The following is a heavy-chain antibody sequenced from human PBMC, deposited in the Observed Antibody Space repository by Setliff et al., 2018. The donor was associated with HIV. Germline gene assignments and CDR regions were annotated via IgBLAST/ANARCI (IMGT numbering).Heavy chain of an antibody. Sequence: PGGSLRLSCTASGFTFGDYVMSWVRQAPGKGLEWVGFIRSKAYGGTTEYAASVKGRFTVSRDDSKSIAYLQMNSLKTEDTAMYYCFTAASGFIRASWGRGALVTVSS. J-gene: IGHJ5*02. CDR3: FTAASGFIRAS. CDR1: GFTFGDYV. V-gene: IGHV3-49*04. D-gene: IGHD6-25*01. CDR2: IRSKAYGGTT.